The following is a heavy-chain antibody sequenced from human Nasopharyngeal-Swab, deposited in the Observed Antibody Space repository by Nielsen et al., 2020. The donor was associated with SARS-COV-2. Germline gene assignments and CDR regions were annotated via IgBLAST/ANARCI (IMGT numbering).Heavy chain of an antibody. J-gene: IGHJ5*02. D-gene: IGHD6-19*01. Sequence: SQTLSLTCAAVYGGSFSAYNFTWIRQPPGKGLDWIGEVNHLGSTYYNPSLKSRVTMSADTIKNAFSLERTSVTAADTTVYYCARGRYSSGWYILYNWFDPWGQGTLVTVSS. CDR1: GGSFSAYN. V-gene: IGHV4-34*01. CDR2: VNHLGST. CDR3: ARGRYSSGWYILYNWFDP.